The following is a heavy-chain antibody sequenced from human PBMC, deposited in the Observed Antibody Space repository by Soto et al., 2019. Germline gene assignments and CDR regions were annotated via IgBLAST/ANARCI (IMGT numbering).Heavy chain of an antibody. J-gene: IGHJ4*02. CDR1: GGSFSGYY. D-gene: IGHD3-22*01. CDR2: INHSGST. V-gene: IGHV4-34*01. CDR3: ARGIDYYDSSGYSY. Sequence: QVQLQQWGAGLLKPSETLSLTCAVYGGSFSGYYWSWIRQPPGKGLEWIGEINHSGSTNYNPSLKSRVTISVDTSKNQCSLKLSSVTAADTAVYYCARGIDYYDSSGYSYWGQGTLVTVSS.